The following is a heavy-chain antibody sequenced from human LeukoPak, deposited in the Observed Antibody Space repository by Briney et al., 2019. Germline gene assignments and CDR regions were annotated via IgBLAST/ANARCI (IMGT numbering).Heavy chain of an antibody. CDR1: AFTFDDYA. J-gene: IGHJ4*02. Sequence: PGRSLRLSCAASAFTFDDYAMHWVRQAPGKGLEWVGRIKSKSDGGTIDYAAPVKGRFTISRDDSKNTLYLQMHSLTTEDTAVYYCATTRTYWGQGTLVTVSS. CDR2: IKSKSDGGTI. CDR3: ATTRTY. V-gene: IGHV3-15*07.